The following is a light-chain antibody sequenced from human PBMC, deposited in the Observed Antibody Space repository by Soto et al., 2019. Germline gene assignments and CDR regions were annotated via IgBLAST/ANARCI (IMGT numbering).Light chain of an antibody. V-gene: IGLV2-14*01. CDR1: SSDVGGYNY. CDR2: DVS. Sequence: QSALTQSASVSGSPGQSITISCTGTSSDVGGYNYVSWYQQHPGKAPKFMIYDVSNRPSGVSNRFSGSKSGNTASLTISGLQAEDEADYYCSSYTTSNTRQIVFGTGTQLTVL. J-gene: IGLJ1*01. CDR3: SSYTTSNTRQIV.